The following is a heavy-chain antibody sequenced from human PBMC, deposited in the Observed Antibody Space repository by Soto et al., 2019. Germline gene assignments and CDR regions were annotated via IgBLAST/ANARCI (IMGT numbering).Heavy chain of an antibody. CDR2: IYYSGST. CDR1: GGSISSYY. CDR3: ARFLPGSGSFGMDV. Sequence: LSLTCTVSGGSISSYYWSWIRQPPGRGLEWIGYIYYSGSTNYNPSLKSRVTISVDTSKNQFSLKLSSVTAADTAVYYCARFLPGSGSFGMDVWGQGTTVTVSS. J-gene: IGHJ6*02. D-gene: IGHD3-10*01. V-gene: IGHV4-59*01.